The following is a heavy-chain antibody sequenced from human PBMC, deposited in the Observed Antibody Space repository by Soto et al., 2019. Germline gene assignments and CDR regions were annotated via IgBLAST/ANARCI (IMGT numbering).Heavy chain of an antibody. Sequence: QVQLQESGPGLMKPSETLSLTCTVSGGSISSYYWSWIRHPAGKGLEWIGGIYTSGSTNYNPSLKGRVTMSVDTSKNQFSLKLSSVTAADTAVYYCARASGQLWLQGAFDIWGQGTMVTVS. CDR3: ARASGQLWLQGAFDI. J-gene: IGHJ3*02. V-gene: IGHV4-4*07. D-gene: IGHD5-18*01. CDR1: GGSISSYY. CDR2: IYTSGST.